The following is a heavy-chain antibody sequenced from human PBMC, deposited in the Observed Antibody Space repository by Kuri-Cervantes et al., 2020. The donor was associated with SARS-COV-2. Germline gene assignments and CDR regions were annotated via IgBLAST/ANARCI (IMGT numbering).Heavy chain of an antibody. Sequence: GGSLRLSCAASGFTFSGYSRNWIRQAPGTGLEWVASIDSSSYYIYHADSVKGRLTISRDNAKTSLYLQMNSLKAEDTAVYYCAREEGGELGEAFDYWGQGALVTVSS. V-gene: IGHV3-21*01. CDR2: IDSSSYYI. CDR1: GFTFSGYS. CDR3: AREEGGELGEAFDY. J-gene: IGHJ4*02. D-gene: IGHD7-27*01.